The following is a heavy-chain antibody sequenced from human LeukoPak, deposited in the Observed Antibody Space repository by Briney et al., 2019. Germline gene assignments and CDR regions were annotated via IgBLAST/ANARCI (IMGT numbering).Heavy chain of an antibody. J-gene: IGHJ4*02. CDR2: IYYSGST. V-gene: IGHV4-34*01. Sequence: PSETLSLTCAVYGGSLNGYYWSWIRQPPGKGLEWIGSIYYSGSTYYNPSLKSRVTISVDTSKNQFSLKLSSVTAADTAVYYCATSLAHWGQGTLVTVSS. CDR3: ATSLAH. CDR1: GGSLNGYY.